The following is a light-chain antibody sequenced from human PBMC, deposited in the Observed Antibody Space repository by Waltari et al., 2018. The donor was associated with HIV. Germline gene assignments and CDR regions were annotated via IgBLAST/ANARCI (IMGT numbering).Light chain of an antibody. CDR2: DNN. Sequence: QSVLTQPPAVSAAPGQTVTIPCSGSSSNIAHNYVSWYQQLPGTAPNLLSYDNNRRSTGIPVRFSGAKTCTSATLAIVGLQTGDEAYYYCGTWDTSLSAGVFGGGTKVTVL. CDR3: GTWDTSLSAGV. CDR1: SSNIAHNY. J-gene: IGLJ2*01. V-gene: IGLV1-51*01.